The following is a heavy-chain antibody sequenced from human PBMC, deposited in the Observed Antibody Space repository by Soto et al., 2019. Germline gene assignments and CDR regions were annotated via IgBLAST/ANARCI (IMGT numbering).Heavy chain of an antibody. V-gene: IGHV6-1*01. Sequence: SQTLSVTCAISGDSVSSNSAAWNWIRQSPSRGLEWLGRTYYRSKWYNDYAVSVKSRITINPDTSKNQFSLQLNSVNPEDTAVYYCARDRDSLALWWYSLFDYWGQGTLVTVSS. J-gene: IGHJ4*02. CDR3: ARDRDSLALWWYSLFDY. CDR2: TYYRSKWYN. D-gene: IGHD2-15*01. CDR1: GDSVSSNSAA.